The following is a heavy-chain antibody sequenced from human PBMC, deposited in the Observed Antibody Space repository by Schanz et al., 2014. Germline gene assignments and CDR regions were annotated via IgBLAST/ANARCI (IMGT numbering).Heavy chain of an antibody. D-gene: IGHD3-10*01. Sequence: EVQLVQSGGGLVQPGGSLRLSCAASGFAVDNYYMSCVRQAPGRGLEWVSIIFTDGRTYYADSVKGRFTISRDSSKNTLFLQMNSLRAEDTAVYYCAKGRFGELSAFDIWGQGTMVTVSS. J-gene: IGHJ3*02. V-gene: IGHV3-53*01. CDR1: GFAVDNYY. CDR3: AKGRFGELSAFDI. CDR2: IFTDGRT.